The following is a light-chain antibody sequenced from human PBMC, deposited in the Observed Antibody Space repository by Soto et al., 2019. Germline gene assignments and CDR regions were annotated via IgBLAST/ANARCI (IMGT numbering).Light chain of an antibody. J-gene: IGLJ2*01. CDR2: EVS. Sequence: QSVLTQPAAVSGSPGQSITISCTGTSSDIGGYNYVSWYQQHPGKAPKFLIYEVSNRPSGVSNRFSGSKSGNTASLTISGLQAEDEAHYYCSSYTSGSTPVVFGGGTKLTVL. V-gene: IGLV2-14*01. CDR3: SSYTSGSTPVV. CDR1: SSDIGGYNY.